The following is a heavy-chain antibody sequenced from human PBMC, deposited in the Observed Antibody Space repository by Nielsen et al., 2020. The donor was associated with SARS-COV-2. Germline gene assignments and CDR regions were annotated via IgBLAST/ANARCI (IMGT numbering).Heavy chain of an antibody. J-gene: IGHJ4*02. Sequence: PGKGLEWIGSIYYSGSTYYNPSLKSRVTISVDTSKNQFSLKLSSVTAADTAVYYCARHTFGEDFDRSVITLFDYWGQGTLVTVSS. CDR2: IYYSGST. V-gene: IGHV4-39*01. CDR3: ARHTFGEDFDRSVITLFDY. D-gene: IGHD3-22*01.